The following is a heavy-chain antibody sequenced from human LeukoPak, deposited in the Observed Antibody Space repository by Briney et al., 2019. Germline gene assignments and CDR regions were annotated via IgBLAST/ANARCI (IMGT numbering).Heavy chain of an antibody. CDR3: ARRRIAYCSGGSCQGNWFDP. Sequence: GESLKISCKGSGYSFTSYWIGWVRQMPGKGLEWMGIIYPGDSDTRYSPSFQGQVTISADKSISTAYLQWSSLKASDTAMYYCARRRIAYCSGGSCQGNWFDPWGRGTLVTVSS. D-gene: IGHD2-15*01. V-gene: IGHV5-51*01. CDR1: GYSFTSYW. J-gene: IGHJ5*02. CDR2: IYPGDSDT.